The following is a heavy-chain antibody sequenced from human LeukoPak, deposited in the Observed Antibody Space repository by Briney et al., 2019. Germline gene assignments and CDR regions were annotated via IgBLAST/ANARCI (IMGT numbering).Heavy chain of an antibody. CDR3: ARGWDTAMVMGNWFDP. D-gene: IGHD5-18*01. CDR2: VSHSGST. V-gene: IGHV4-34*01. CDR1: GGSFSGYY. J-gene: IGHJ5*02. Sequence: SETLSLTCAVYGGSFSGYYWSWIRQPPGKGLESIGEVSHSGSTNYNPSLKSRVTISVDTSKNQFSLKLSSVTAADTAVYYCARGWDTAMVMGNWFDPWGQGTLVTVSS.